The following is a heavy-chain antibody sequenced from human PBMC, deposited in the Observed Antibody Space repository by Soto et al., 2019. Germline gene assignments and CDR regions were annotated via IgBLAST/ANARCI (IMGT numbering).Heavy chain of an antibody. CDR3: ARAYGSGSYYTPLDP. J-gene: IGHJ5*02. Sequence: SETLSLTCAVYGGSFSDYYWSWIRPAPGKGLEWIGEISHSGSTNYNPSLNSRVTISVDTSKNQFSLRLSSVTAADTAVYYCARAYGSGSYYTPLDPWGQGTLVTVSS. D-gene: IGHD3-10*01. CDR1: GGSFSDYY. V-gene: IGHV4-34*01. CDR2: ISHSGST.